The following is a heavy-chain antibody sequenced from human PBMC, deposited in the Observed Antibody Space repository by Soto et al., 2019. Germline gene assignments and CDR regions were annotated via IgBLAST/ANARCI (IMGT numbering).Heavy chain of an antibody. V-gene: IGHV3-48*02. Sequence: EVQLVESGGGLVQPGGSLRLSCAASGFTFSAYSMNWVRQAPGKGLEWLSYISSSGTTTYHADSVRGRFTISRDNAKNSLFLQMDSLRDDDTAVYYCTRGPRASSGGTGAYWGKGTLVTVSS. CDR1: GFTFSAYS. D-gene: IGHD2-2*01. J-gene: IGHJ1*01. CDR3: TRGPRASSGGTGAY. CDR2: ISSSGTTT.